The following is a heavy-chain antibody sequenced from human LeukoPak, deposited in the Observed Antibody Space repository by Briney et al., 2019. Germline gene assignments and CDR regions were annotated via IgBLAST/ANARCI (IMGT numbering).Heavy chain of an antibody. Sequence: PSETLSLTCTVSGGSISSYYWSWIRQPPGKGLEWIGYIYYSGSTNYNPSLKSRVTISVDTSENQFSLKLSSVTAADTAVYYCARHGMAGTGFDYWGQGTLVTVSS. V-gene: IGHV4-59*08. CDR1: GGSISSYY. CDR2: IYYSGST. D-gene: IGHD6-19*01. J-gene: IGHJ4*02. CDR3: ARHGMAGTGFDY.